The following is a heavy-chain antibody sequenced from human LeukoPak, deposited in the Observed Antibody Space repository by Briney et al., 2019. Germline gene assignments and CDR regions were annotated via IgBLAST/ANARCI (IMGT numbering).Heavy chain of an antibody. CDR3: ARDRKYYCDSSGYIFDY. Sequence: GASVKVSCKASGYTFTSYGISWVRQAPGQGLEWMGWISAYNGNTNYAQKLQGRVTMTTDTSTSTAYMELRSLRSDDTAVYYCARDRKYYCDSSGYIFDYWGQGTLVTVSS. J-gene: IGHJ4*02. D-gene: IGHD3-22*01. V-gene: IGHV1-18*01. CDR2: ISAYNGNT. CDR1: GYTFTSYG.